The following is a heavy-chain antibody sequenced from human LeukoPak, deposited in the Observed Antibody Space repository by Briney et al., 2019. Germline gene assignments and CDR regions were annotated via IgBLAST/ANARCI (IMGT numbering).Heavy chain of an antibody. Sequence: GASVNVSFTASGYTFTSYAMHWVRQAPGQRFEWMGWINAGNGNTKYSQKFQGRVTITRDTFASTAYMELSSLRSEDTAAYYCARGRYCSSTSCYTPTIPRFDPWGQGTLVTVSS. CDR2: INAGNGNT. V-gene: IGHV1-3*01. CDR3: ARGRYCSSTSCYTPTIPRFDP. CDR1: GYTFTSYA. D-gene: IGHD2-2*02. J-gene: IGHJ5*02.